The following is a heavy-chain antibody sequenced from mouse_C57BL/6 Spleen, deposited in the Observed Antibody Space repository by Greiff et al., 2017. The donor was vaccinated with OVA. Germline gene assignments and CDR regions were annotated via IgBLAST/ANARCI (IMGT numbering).Heavy chain of an antibody. J-gene: IGHJ3*01. CDR2: IYPRSGNT. Sequence: QVQLQQSGAELARPGASVKLSCKASGYTFTSYGISWVKQRTGQGLEWIGEIYPRSGNTYYNEKFKGKATLTADKSSSTAYMELRSLTSEYSAVYFCTRGDDYAWFAYWGQGTLVTVSA. V-gene: IGHV1-81*01. CDR3: TRGDDYAWFAY. CDR1: GYTFTSYG. D-gene: IGHD2-4*01.